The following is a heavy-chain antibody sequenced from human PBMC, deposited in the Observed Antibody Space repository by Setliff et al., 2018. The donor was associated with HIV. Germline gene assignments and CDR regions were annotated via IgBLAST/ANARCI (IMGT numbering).Heavy chain of an antibody. CDR3: AKHRSGGDYTSGVFDI. Sequence: PGGSLRLSCAASGFTFTNYGMSWVRQAPGKGLEWVSLFSGSGGRTFYAGSVRGRFIISRDSSKNTLYLQMNSLRAEDTAIYYCAKHRSGGDYTSGVFDIWDQGTVVTVSS. CDR2: FSGSGGRT. CDR1: GFTFTNYG. D-gene: IGHD4-17*01. V-gene: IGHV3-23*01. J-gene: IGHJ3*02.